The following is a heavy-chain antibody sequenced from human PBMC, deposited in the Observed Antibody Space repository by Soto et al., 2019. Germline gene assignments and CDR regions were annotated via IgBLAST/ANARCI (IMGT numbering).Heavy chain of an antibody. CDR2: ISYDGSNK. J-gene: IGHJ4*02. CDR3: AIRRPARAATPDY. CDR1: GFTFSSYG. D-gene: IGHD6-13*01. V-gene: IGHV3-30*03. Sequence: QVQLVESGGGVVQPGRSLRLSCAASGFTFSSYGMHWVRQAPGKGLEWVAVISYDGSNKYYADSVKGRFTISRDNSKNTLYLQMNSLRAEDTAVYYCAIRRPARAATPDYWGQGTLVTVSS.